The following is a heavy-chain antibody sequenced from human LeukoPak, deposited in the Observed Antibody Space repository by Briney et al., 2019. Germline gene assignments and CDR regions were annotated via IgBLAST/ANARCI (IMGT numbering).Heavy chain of an antibody. V-gene: IGHV3-30*02. J-gene: IGHJ3*02. CDR3: AKVDGGVTMVRGVINDHAFDI. CDR2: IRYDGSNK. Sequence: GGSLRLSCAASGFTFSYYGMDWVRQAPGKGLEWVAFIRYDGSNKYYADSVKGRFTISRDNSKNTLYMQMNSLRAEDTAVYYCAKVDGGVTMVRGVINDHAFDIWGQGTMVTVSS. CDR1: GFTFSYYG. D-gene: IGHD3-10*01.